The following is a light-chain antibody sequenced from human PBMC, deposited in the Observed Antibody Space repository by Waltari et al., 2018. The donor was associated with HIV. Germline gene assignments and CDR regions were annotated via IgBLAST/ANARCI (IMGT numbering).Light chain of an antibody. CDR1: QSVNDDH. CDR3: QHYERSLPRAT. J-gene: IGKJ5*01. CDR2: DAS. Sequence: EIVLTQSPATLSLSAGDTATLSCGASQSVNDDHLAWYQQKPGLPPRLLIFDASDRATGIPARFSGSGSGTDFTLTISRLEPEDFAVYFCQHYERSLPRATFGQGTRLDIK. V-gene: IGKV3D-20*01.